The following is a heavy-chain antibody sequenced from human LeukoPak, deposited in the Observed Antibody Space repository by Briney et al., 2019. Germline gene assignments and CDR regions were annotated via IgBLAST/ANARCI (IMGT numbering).Heavy chain of an antibody. V-gene: IGHV1-24*01. D-gene: IGHD3-3*01. CDR3: ATVNQDDFWSGYYTDYYYYYYMDV. Sequence: ASVKVSCKVSGYTLTELSMHWLRQAPGKGLEWMGGFDPEDGETIYAQKFQGRVTMTEDTSTDTAYMELSSLRSEDTAVYYCATVNQDDFWSGYYTDYYYYYYMDVWGKGTTVTVSS. J-gene: IGHJ6*03. CDR2: FDPEDGET. CDR1: GYTLTELS.